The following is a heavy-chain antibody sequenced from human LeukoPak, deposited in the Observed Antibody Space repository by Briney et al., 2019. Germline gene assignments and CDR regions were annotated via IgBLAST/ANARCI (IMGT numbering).Heavy chain of an antibody. J-gene: IGHJ4*02. CDR1: GFTVSSNY. CDR3: ARGGDTYNYRGTFDY. Sequence: PGGSLRLSCAASGFTVSSNYMSWVRQAPGKRLEWVSVIYSGGSTYYADSVKGRFTISRDNSKNTLYLQMNSLRAEGTAVYYCARGGDTYNYRGTFDYWGQGTLVTVSS. CDR2: IYSGGST. V-gene: IGHV3-53*01. D-gene: IGHD5-24*01.